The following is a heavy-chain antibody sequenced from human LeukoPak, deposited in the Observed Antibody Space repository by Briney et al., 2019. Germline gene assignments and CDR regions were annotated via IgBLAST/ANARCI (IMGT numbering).Heavy chain of an antibody. V-gene: IGHV3-23*01. CDR3: ARDGRYSSSSADY. J-gene: IGHJ4*02. CDR2: ISGSGGST. CDR1: GFTFSSYA. D-gene: IGHD6-6*01. Sequence: GGSLRLSCAASGFTFSSYAMSWVRRAPGKGLEWVSAISGSGGSTYYADSVRGRFTISRDNAKNSLYLQMNSLRAEDTAVYYCARDGRYSSSSADYWGQGTLVTVSS.